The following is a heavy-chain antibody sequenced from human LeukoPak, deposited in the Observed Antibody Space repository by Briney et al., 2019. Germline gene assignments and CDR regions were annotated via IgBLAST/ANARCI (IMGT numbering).Heavy chain of an antibody. CDR2: IYYSGST. CDR3: ARYSGYDSPVAG. Sequence: PSETLSLTCTVSGGSISSGDYYWSWIRQPPGKGLEWIGYIYYSGSTYYNPSLKSRVTISVDTSKNQFSLKLSSVTAADTAVYYCARYSGYDSPVAGWGQGTLVTVSS. J-gene: IGHJ4*02. V-gene: IGHV4-30-4*01. CDR1: GGSISSGDYY. D-gene: IGHD5-12*01.